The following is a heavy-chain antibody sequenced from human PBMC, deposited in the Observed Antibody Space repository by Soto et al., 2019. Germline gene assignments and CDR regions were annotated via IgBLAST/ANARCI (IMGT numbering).Heavy chain of an antibody. V-gene: IGHV3-33*06. J-gene: IGHJ4*02. D-gene: IGHD2-21*01. CDR2: IWYDGSNE. CDR3: AKDRGGGAVVPDY. Sequence: QVQLVESGGGVVQPGRSLRLSCAASGFSFSSYGIHWVRQAPGKGLEWVAVIWYDGSNEYYADSVKGRFSISRDNSKRTVYQKMESVRGEGTAVDYCAKDRGGGAVVPDYWGQGTLVTVSS. CDR1: GFSFSSYG.